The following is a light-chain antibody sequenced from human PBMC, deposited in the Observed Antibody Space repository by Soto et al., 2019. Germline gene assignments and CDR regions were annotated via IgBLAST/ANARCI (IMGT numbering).Light chain of an antibody. CDR3: FSYTTTTSLGGV. J-gene: IGLJ2*01. V-gene: IGLV2-14*01. CDR1: SSDVGGYNY. CDR2: EVT. Sequence: QSALTQPASVSGSPGQSITISCTGTSSDVGGYNYVSWYQYHPGKAPKLMIYEVTNRPSGVSNRFSGSKSGNTASLTISGLLPEDEADYYCFSYTTTTSLGGVFGGGTKLTVL.